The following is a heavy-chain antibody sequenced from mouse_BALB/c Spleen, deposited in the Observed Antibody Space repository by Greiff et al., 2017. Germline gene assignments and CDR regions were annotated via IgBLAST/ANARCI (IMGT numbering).Heavy chain of an antibody. Sequence: EVQLQESGGGLVQPGGSMKLSCVASGFTFSNYWMNWVRQSPEKGLEWVAEIRLKSNNYATHYAESVKGRFTISRDDSKSSVYLQMNNLRAEDTGIYYCTLGYDDAMDYWGQGTSVTVSS. V-gene: IGHV6-6*02. CDR1: GFTFSNYW. D-gene: IGHD2-14*01. CDR2: IRLKSNNYAT. CDR3: TLGYDDAMDY. J-gene: IGHJ4*01.